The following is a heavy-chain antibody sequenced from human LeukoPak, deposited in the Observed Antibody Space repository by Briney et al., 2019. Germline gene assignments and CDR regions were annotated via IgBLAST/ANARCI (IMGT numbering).Heavy chain of an antibody. D-gene: IGHD6-13*01. J-gene: IGHJ6*02. Sequence: PSETLSLTCAVYGGSFSGYYWSWIRQPPGKGLEWIGYIYYSGSTNYNPSLKSRVTISVDTSKNQFSLKLSSVTAADTAVYYCARDSGIAAAQYYYGMDVWGQGTTVTVSS. CDR3: ARDSGIAAAQYYYGMDV. V-gene: IGHV4-59*01. CDR1: GGSFSGYY. CDR2: IYYSGST.